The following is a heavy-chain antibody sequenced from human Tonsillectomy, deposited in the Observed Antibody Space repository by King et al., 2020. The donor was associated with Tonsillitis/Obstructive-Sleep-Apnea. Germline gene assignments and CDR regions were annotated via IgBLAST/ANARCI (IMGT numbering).Heavy chain of an antibody. CDR1: GFTFSSYA. CDR3: ARGRNGYYYDSRGDPDSINNWVDP. Sequence: VQLVESGGGVVQPGRSLRLSCAASGFTFSSYAMHWVRQAPGKGLEWVAVISYDGSNKYYADSVKGRFTISRDNSKNTLYLQMNSLRAEDTAVYYCARGRNGYYYDSRGDPDSINNWVDPWGQGTLVTVSA. J-gene: IGHJ5*02. D-gene: IGHD3-22*01. V-gene: IGHV3-30*04. CDR2: ISYDGSNK.